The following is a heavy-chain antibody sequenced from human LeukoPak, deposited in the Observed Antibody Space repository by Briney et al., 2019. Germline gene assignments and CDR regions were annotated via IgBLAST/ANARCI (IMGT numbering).Heavy chain of an antibody. J-gene: IGHJ4*02. V-gene: IGHV4-39*07. D-gene: IGHD3-22*01. CDR3: ARDEYYYDSRGYSYYFDY. CDR1: GGSISTSSYY. CDR2: LYYSGAT. Sequence: SETLSLTCTVSGGSISTSSYYWGWIRQSPGKGLEWIGGLYYSGATYHNPSLKSRVTMTIDTSKNQFSLKLSSVTAADTAVYYCARDEYYYDSRGYSYYFDYWGQGALVTVSS.